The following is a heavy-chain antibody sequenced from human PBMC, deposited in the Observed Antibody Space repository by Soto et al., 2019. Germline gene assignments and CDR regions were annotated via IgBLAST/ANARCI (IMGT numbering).Heavy chain of an antibody. CDR1: GYSLTSYW. J-gene: IGHJ5*02. CDR2: IYPGDSDT. CDR3: ARVRSSSLNWFDP. D-gene: IGHD6-6*01. V-gene: IGHV5-51*01. Sequence: PGESLKISCKGSGYSLTSYWIGWVRQMPGKGLEWMGIIYPGDSDTRYSPSFQGQVTISADKSISTAYLQWSSLKASDTAMYYCARVRSSSLNWFDPWGQGTLVTVSS.